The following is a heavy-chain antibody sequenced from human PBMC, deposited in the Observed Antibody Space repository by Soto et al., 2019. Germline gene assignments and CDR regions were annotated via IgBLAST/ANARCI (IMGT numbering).Heavy chain of an antibody. CDR2: IYYTGSI. D-gene: IGHD2-15*01. V-gene: IGHV4-30-4*01. J-gene: IGHJ4*02. CDR3: VRMPHLGSCGGGRCDRDY. Sequence: QVQLQESGPGLVRPSQTLSLTCAVSGDSISSGDDYWSLIRQPPGQGLEWIGYIYYTGSIYYNPSLKSRLTISVDTSTKQFSLTLTSVTAADTAVYLCVRMPHLGSCGGGRCDRDYWGQGTLVTVAS. CDR1: GDSISSGDDY.